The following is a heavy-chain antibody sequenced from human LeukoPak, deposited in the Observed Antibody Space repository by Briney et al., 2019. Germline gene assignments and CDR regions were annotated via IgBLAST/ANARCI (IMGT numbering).Heavy chain of an antibody. D-gene: IGHD6-19*01. CDR2: ISDSGDTT. CDR1: GFSVSSNY. V-gene: IGHV3-23*01. CDR3: AKDARRSDGWYFFDH. Sequence: GGSLRLSCVASGFSVSSNYMTWVRQAPGKGLEWVSVISDSGDTTYYADSVKGRFTISRDNSKNTLYLQLNSLRAEDTAIYYCAKDARRSDGWYFFDHWGQGALVTVSS. J-gene: IGHJ4*02.